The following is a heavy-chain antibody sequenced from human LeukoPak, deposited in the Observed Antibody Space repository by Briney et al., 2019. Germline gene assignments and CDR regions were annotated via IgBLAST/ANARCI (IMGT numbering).Heavy chain of an antibody. CDR1: GGTFSSSA. J-gene: IGHJ4*02. V-gene: IGHV1-69*05. Sequence: ASVKASCKASGGTFSSSAISWVRQAPGQGLEWMGGIIPIFGAANYAQKFQDRVTITTDESTSTAYMELNSLRSEDTAVYYCAGGRDCSGGSCYHALLDYWGQGTLVTVSS. CDR2: IIPIFGAA. CDR3: AGGRDCSGGSCYHALLDY. D-gene: IGHD2-15*01.